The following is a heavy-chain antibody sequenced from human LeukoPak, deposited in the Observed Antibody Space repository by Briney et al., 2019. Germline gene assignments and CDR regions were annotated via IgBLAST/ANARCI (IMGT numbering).Heavy chain of an antibody. CDR2: IYYSGST. Sequence: SETLSLTFTVSGDSISSDYWSWIRQPPGKGLEWIGYIYYSGSTNYNPSLKSRVTISVDTSKNQFSLKLSSVTAADTAVYYCARDYSQLGRFELWGQGTLVTVSS. D-gene: IGHD6-6*01. V-gene: IGHV4-59*01. CDR3: ARDYSQLGRFEL. CDR1: GDSISSDY. J-gene: IGHJ5*02.